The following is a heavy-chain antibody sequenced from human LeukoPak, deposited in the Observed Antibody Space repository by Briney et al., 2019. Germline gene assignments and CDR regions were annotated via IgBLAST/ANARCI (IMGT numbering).Heavy chain of an antibody. CDR1: GYSFTSYW. J-gene: IGHJ3*02. CDR3: AKYYYDSSGYPNDAFDI. D-gene: IGHD3-22*01. V-gene: IGHV5-51*01. CDR2: IYPGDSDT. Sequence: GESLKISCKGSGYSFTSYWIGWVRQMPGKGLEWMGIIYPGDSDTRYSPSFQGQVTISVDKSISTAYLQWSSLKASDTAMYYCAKYYYDSSGYPNDAFDIWGQGTMVTVSS.